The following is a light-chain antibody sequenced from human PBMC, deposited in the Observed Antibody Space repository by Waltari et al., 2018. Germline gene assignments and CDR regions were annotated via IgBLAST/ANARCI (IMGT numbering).Light chain of an antibody. CDR1: TPNIGAGSD. Sequence: QSVLPQPPSVSGAPGQRVTISCSGSTPNIGAGSDVPWYQQRPGRAPKLLIYGNTNRPSGVPDRFSGSKSGTSASLAITGLQAEDEADYYCQSYDNSLTVLFGGGTKLTVL. V-gene: IGLV1-40*01. CDR2: GNT. J-gene: IGLJ2*01. CDR3: QSYDNSLTVL.